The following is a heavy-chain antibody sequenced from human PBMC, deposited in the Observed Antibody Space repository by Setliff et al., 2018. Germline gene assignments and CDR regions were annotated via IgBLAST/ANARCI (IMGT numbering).Heavy chain of an antibody. Sequence: SETLSLTCTVSGGSISSGDYYWSWIRQPPGKGLEWIGYIYSSGSTYYNPSLKSRVSISVDTSKNQFSLKLSSVTAADTAVYYCASDAWFGIVWGQGTLVTVSS. J-gene: IGHJ4*02. V-gene: IGHV4-30-4*08. CDR1: GGSISSGDYY. CDR3: ASDAWFGIV. CDR2: IYSSGST. D-gene: IGHD3-10*01.